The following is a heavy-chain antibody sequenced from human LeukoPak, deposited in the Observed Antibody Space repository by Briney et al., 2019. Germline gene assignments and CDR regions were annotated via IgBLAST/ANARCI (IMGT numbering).Heavy chain of an antibody. CDR1: GYSISSGYY. CDR2: IYHSGST. CDR3: ARLTAVAGILY. J-gene: IGHJ4*02. D-gene: IGHD6-19*01. V-gene: IGHV4-38-2*02. Sequence: PSETLSLTCTVSGYSISSGYYWGWIRQPPGEGLEWIGSIYHSGSTYYNPSLKSRVTISVDTSKNQFSLKLSSVTAADTAVYYCARLTAVAGILYWGQGTLVTSPQ.